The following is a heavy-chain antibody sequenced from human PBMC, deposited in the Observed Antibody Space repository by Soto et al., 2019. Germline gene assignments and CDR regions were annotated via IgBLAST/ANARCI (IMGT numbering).Heavy chain of an antibody. D-gene: IGHD3-22*01. CDR3: AKGEGSSGYYSLFDY. J-gene: IGHJ4*02. V-gene: IGHV3-9*01. CDR1: GFTFDDYA. CDR2: ISWNSGSI. Sequence: VQLVESGGGLVQPGRSLRLSCAASGFTFDDYAMHWVRQAPGKGLEWVSGISWNSGSIGYADSVKGRFTISRDNDKNSLYLQMNSLRAEETALYYCAKGEGSSGYYSLFDYWGQGTLVTVSS.